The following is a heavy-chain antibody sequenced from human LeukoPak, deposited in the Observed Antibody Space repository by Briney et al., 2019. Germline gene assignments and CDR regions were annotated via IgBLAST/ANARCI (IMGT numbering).Heavy chain of an antibody. Sequence: GALRLSCAASGFTFSSYWMSWVRKAPGKGLEWMANIKQDGSEKYYLDSVKGRFTISRDNAKNSLYLQMNSLRAEDTAVYYCARRYSYSCDYWGQGTLVTVSS. CDR3: ARRYSYSCDY. D-gene: IGHD5-18*01. CDR2: IKQDGSEK. V-gene: IGHV3-7*01. J-gene: IGHJ4*02. CDR1: GFTFSSYW.